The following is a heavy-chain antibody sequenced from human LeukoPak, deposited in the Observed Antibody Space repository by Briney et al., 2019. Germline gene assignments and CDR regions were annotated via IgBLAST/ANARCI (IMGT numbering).Heavy chain of an antibody. D-gene: IGHD2-21*02. CDR3: AGGSDTDYFNN. CDR2: ISHSGST. CDR1: GFSISSGYY. Sequence: SETLSLTCTVSGFSISSGYYWGWTRQPPGKGLEWIGSISHSGSTYYNPSLKSRVTISLDTSKNQFSLRVTSVTAADTAVYYCAGGSDTDYFNNWGQGSLVTVSS. J-gene: IGHJ4*02. V-gene: IGHV4-38-2*02.